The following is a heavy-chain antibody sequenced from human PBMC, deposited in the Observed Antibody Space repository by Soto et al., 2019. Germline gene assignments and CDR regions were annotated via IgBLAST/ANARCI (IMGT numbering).Heavy chain of an antibody. D-gene: IGHD2-21*01. CDR2: ISWDGGST. V-gene: IGHV3-43*01. J-gene: IGHJ3*02. Sequence: GGSLRLSCAASGFTFDDYTMHWVRQAPGKGLEWVSLISWDGGSTYYADSVKGRFTISRDNSKNSLYLQMNSLRTEDTALYYCAKDIGGSRGDDAFDIWGQGTMVTVSS. CDR1: GFTFDDYT. CDR3: AKDIGGSRGDDAFDI.